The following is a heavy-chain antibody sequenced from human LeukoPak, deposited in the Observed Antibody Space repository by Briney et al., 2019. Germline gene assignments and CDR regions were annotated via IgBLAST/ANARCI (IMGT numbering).Heavy chain of an antibody. J-gene: IGHJ4*02. V-gene: IGHV1-2*02. D-gene: IGHD3-10*01. Sequence: ASVKVSCKASGYTFTGYYMHWVRQAPGQGIEWMGWINPNSGGTNYAQKFQGRVTMTRDTSISTAYMELSRLRSDDTAVYYCAVGLSMVRGVINDYWGQGTLVTVSS. CDR3: AVGLSMVRGVINDY. CDR1: GYTFTGYY. CDR2: INPNSGGT.